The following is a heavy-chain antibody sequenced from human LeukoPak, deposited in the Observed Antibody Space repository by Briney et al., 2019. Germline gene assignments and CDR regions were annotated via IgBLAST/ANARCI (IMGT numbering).Heavy chain of an antibody. J-gene: IGHJ5*02. CDR3: ARVTKGDGSYVWGSYRLENWFDP. V-gene: IGHV4-38-2*02. CDR2: IYHSGST. Sequence: SETLSLTCTVSGYSISSGYYWGWIRQPPGKGLEWIGSIYHSGSTYYNPSLKSRVTISVDTSKNQFSLKLSSVTAADTAVYYCARVTKGDGSYVWGSYRLENWFDPWGQGTLVTVSS. D-gene: IGHD3-16*02. CDR1: GYSISSGYY.